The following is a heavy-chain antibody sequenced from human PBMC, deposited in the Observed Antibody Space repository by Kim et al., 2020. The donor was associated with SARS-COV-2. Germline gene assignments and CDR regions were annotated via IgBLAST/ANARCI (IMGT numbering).Heavy chain of an antibody. CDR2: DYYAGST. J-gene: IGHJ4*02. CDR3: VSHSETSPVDF. V-gene: IGHV4-39*01. D-gene: IGHD2-2*01. CDR1: GGSIRNRNYY. Sequence: SETLSLTCTVSGGSIRNRNYYWSWIRQPPGKELEGIATDYYAGSTDYPSSRKIRVRIFVDASRNQFSLRVNSVTAADTGVYYCVSHSETSPVDFWGQGTLVTVSS.